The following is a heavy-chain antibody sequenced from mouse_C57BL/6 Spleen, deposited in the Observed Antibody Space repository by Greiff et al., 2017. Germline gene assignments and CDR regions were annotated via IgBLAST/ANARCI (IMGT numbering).Heavy chain of an antibody. CDR3: VWGLLRAMDY. V-gene: IGHV3-6*01. CDR2: ISYDGSN. J-gene: IGHJ4*01. Sequence: EVQLQESGPGLVKPSQSLSLTCSVTGYSITSCYYWNWIRQFPGNKLEWMGYISYDGSNNYNPSLKNRISITRDTSKNQFFLKLNSVTTEDTATYYWVWGLLRAMDYWGQGTSVTVSS. D-gene: IGHD2-3*01. CDR1: GYSITSCYY.